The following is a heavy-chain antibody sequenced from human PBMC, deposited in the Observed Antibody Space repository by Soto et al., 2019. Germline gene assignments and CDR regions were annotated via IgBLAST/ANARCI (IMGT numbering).Heavy chain of an antibody. Sequence: QVQLVQSGAEVKKPGSSVKVSCKASGGSFSNYAFSWVRQAPGQGLEWMAGIIPGFGTAEYAQKFVSRLSISADDSTSTFYMDLSRLTSEDTAVYYCARSEGEMTTAKYYYYAVDVWCQGTTVTVS. J-gene: IGHJ6*02. CDR1: GGSFSNYA. CDR3: ARSEGEMTTAKYYYYAVDV. D-gene: IGHD1-26*01. V-gene: IGHV1-69*01. CDR2: IIPGFGTA.